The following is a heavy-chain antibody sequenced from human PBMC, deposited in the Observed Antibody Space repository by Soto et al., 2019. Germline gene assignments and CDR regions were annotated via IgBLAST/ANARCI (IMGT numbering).Heavy chain of an antibody. CDR2: IYPGDSDT. D-gene: IGHD2-15*01. J-gene: IGHJ6*02. Sequence: GESLKISCKGSGYSFTSYWIGWVRQMPGKGLEWMGIIYPGDSDTRYSPSFQGLVTISADKSISTAYLQWSSLKAPDTAMYYCAGRRSGGGYCSGGSCYESPFIDYGMDVWGQGTTVTVSS. CDR3: AGRRSGGGYCSGGSCYESPFIDYGMDV. CDR1: GYSFTSYW. V-gene: IGHV5-51*01.